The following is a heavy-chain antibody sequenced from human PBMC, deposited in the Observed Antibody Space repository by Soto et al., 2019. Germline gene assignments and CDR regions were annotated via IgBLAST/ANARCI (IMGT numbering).Heavy chain of an antibody. V-gene: IGHV1-69*02. CDR3: ARAEYYYGSGSFLSSSYYYYYMDV. D-gene: IGHD3-10*01. CDR1: GGTFSSYT. J-gene: IGHJ6*03. Sequence: QVQLVQSGAEVKKPGSSVKVSCKASGGTFSSYTISWVRQAPGQGLEWMGRIIPILGIANYAQKFQGRVTITADKSTSTAYMELSSLRSEDTAVYYCARAEYYYGSGSFLSSSYYYYYMDVWGKGTTVTVSS. CDR2: IIPILGIA.